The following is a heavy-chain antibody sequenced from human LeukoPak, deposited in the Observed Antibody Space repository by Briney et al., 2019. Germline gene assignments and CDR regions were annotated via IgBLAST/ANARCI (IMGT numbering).Heavy chain of an antibody. D-gene: IGHD1-26*01. CDR1: GYTFTGYY. Sequence: ASVKVSCKASGYTFTGYYMHWVRQAPGQGLEWMGWINPNSGGTNYAQKFRGRVTMTRDTSISTAYMELSRLRSDDTAVYYCARGEWELLRAFDIWGQGTMVTVSS. J-gene: IGHJ3*02. CDR2: INPNSGGT. CDR3: ARGEWELLRAFDI. V-gene: IGHV1-2*02.